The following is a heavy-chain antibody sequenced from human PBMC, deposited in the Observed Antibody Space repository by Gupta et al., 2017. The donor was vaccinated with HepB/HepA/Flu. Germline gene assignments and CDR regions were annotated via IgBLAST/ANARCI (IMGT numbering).Heavy chain of an antibody. D-gene: IGHD6-19*01. CDR1: GLSSRHSD. CDR3: AKDSMRSAWSDSYYYGMDV. Sequence: QGQLVESGGGVIKLGRSLRLSCVASGLSSRHSDNNWVRHAPGTGPEWVAVISYHGGNKYYADSVKVRFSISRGNSKNRLYLQMNSLRNEDTAVYYCAKDSMRSAWSDSYYYGMDVWGQGSTVTVSS. CDR2: ISYHGGNK. V-gene: IGHV3-30*18. J-gene: IGHJ6*02.